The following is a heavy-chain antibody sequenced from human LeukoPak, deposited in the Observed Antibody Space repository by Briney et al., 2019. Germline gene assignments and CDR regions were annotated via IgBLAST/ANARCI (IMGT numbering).Heavy chain of an antibody. CDR2: IYYRGST. CDR1: GGSISSYY. CDR3: AREAPLYYYGMDV. Sequence: SETLSLTCTVSGGSISSYYWSWIRQPPGKGLEWIGYIYYRGSTNYNPSLKSRVTISVDTSKNQFSLKLSSVTAADTAVYYCAREAPLYYYGMDVWGQGTTVTVSS. J-gene: IGHJ6*02. V-gene: IGHV4-59*01.